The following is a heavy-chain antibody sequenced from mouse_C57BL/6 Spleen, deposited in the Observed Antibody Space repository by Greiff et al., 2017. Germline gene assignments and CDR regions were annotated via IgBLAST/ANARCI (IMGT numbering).Heavy chain of an antibody. V-gene: IGHV10-1*01. D-gene: IGHD2-1*01. J-gene: IGHJ4*01. CDR2: IRSKSNNYAT. CDR3: VRGYYGNSYAMDY. CDR1: GFSFNTYA. Sequence: EVQLVESGGGLVQPKGSLKLSCAASGFSFNTYAMNWVRQAPGKGLEWVARIRSKSNNYATYYADSVKDRFTISRDDSESMLYLQMNNLKTEDTAMYYCVRGYYGNSYAMDYWGQGTSVTVSS.